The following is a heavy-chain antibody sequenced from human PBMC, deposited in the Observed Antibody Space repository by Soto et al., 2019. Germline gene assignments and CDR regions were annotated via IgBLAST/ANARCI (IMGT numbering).Heavy chain of an antibody. CDR3: AHIPGSGQLLYSYYYYMDV. Sequence: QITLKESGPTLVKPTQTLTLTCTFSGFSLTTSGEAVGWIRQPRGKALEWLALIYWDDDKRSSPSLKSRLTITKDTSKNQVVLTMTNMDPVDTATYYCAHIPGSGQLLYSYYYYMDVWGKGTTVTVSS. CDR1: GFSLTTSGEA. CDR2: IYWDDDK. V-gene: IGHV2-5*02. D-gene: IGHD3-10*01. J-gene: IGHJ6*03.